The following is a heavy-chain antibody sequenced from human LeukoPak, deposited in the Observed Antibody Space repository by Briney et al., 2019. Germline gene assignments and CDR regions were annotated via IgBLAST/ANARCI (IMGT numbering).Heavy chain of an antibody. J-gene: IGHJ4*02. CDR2: MSRGGNTI. CDR3: ARNTGYSYGYFDY. D-gene: IGHD5-18*01. Sequence: QTGGSLRLSCAASGFTFSNNEMNWVRQAPGKGLEWVSYMSRGGNTIYYSDSVKGRFTISRDTAENSLSLQMNSLRAEDTAVYYCARNTGYSYGYFDYWGQGTLVTVSS. V-gene: IGHV3-48*03. CDR1: GFTFSNNE.